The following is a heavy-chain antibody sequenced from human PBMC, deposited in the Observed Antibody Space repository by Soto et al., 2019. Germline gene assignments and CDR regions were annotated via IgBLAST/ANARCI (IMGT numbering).Heavy chain of an antibody. CDR3: ARRWGEGRVDY. CDR2: IYHSGNT. D-gene: IGHD3-10*01. CDR1: GGSISSSNW. J-gene: IGHJ4*02. V-gene: IGHV4-4*02. Sequence: QVQLQESGPGLVKPSGTLSLTCAVSGGSISSSNWWSWVRQPPGKGLEWIGEIYHSGNTNYNPSRKSRVTMAVDKSRNQFSLKLSSVTAADTDVYYCARRWGEGRVDYWGQGTLVTVSS.